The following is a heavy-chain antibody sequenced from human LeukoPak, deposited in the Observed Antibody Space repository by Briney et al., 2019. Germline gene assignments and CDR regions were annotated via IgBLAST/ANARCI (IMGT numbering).Heavy chain of an antibody. CDR2: ISGDGGT. CDR3: AKEPTSGYSYLDH. Sequence: QTGGSLRLSCAASGFTLSSYAMNWVRQAPGKGLEWVSGISGDGGTHNADSVKGRFTISRDSSKNTLYLQMNSLRVEDTAIYYCAKEPTSGYSYLDHWGQGTLVTVSS. J-gene: IGHJ4*02. D-gene: IGHD3-22*01. V-gene: IGHV3-23*01. CDR1: GFTLSSYA.